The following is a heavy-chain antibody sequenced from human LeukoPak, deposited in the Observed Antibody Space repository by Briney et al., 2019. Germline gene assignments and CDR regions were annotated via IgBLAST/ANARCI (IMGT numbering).Heavy chain of an antibody. V-gene: IGHV3-20*01. J-gene: IGHJ4*02. Sequence: GGSLRLSCVASGFTFEEYGMTWVRQAPGKGLEWVAGINWSGGVTNHADSVKGRFTISRDNAKNSLFLQMNSLRAEDTALYHCARDGSSPHDSSPFSDFWGQGTLVTVSS. D-gene: IGHD3-22*01. CDR1: GFTFEEYG. CDR3: ARDGSSPHDSSPFSDF. CDR2: INWSGGVT.